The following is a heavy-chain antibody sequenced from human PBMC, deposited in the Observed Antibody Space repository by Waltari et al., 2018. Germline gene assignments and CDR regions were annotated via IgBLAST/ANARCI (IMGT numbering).Heavy chain of an antibody. D-gene: IGHD3-3*01. V-gene: IGHV4-34*01. Sequence: QVQLQQWGAGLLKPSETLSLTCAVYGGSFSGYYWSWIRQPPGKGLEWIGEINHSGSTNYNPSLKSRVTISVDTSKNQFSLKLGSVTAADTAVYYCARGNLDTIFGSSSGWFDPWGQGTLVTVSS. J-gene: IGHJ5*02. CDR2: INHSGST. CDR3: ARGNLDTIFGSSSGWFDP. CDR1: GGSFSGYY.